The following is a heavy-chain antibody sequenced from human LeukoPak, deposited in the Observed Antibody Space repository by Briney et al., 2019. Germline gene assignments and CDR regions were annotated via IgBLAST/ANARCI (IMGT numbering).Heavy chain of an antibody. CDR1: GGTFSSYA. CDR3: ASAHIVVVTAINYFDY. Sequence: SVKVSCKASGGTFSSYAISWVRQAPGQGLEWMGGIIPIFGTANYAQKFQGRVTITTDESTSTAYMELSSLRSEDTAVYYCASAHIVVVTAINYFDYWGQETLVTVSS. D-gene: IGHD2-21*02. J-gene: IGHJ4*02. V-gene: IGHV1-69*05. CDR2: IIPIFGTA.